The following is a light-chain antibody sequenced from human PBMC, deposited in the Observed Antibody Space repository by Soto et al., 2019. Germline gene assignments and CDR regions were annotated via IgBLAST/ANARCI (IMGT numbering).Light chain of an antibody. Sequence: EIVMTQSPGTLSLSPGDRATLSCRASQFMSSNYLSWYQQKPGQAPRLLIYGASTRATGIPDRFSGSWSETDFTLTISRLQPEDFAVYYCQQDYNLPWTFGHGTKVEI. CDR3: QQDYNLPWT. CDR1: QFMSSNY. CDR2: GAS. J-gene: IGKJ1*01. V-gene: IGKV3D-7*01.